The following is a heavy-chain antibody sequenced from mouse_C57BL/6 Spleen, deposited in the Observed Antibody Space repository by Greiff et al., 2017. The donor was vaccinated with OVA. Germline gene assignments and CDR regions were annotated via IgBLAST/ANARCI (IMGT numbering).Heavy chain of an antibody. CDR2: ISSGSSTI. CDR1: GFTFSDYG. J-gene: IGHJ4*01. CDR3: AREGRYYAMDY. D-gene: IGHD3-3*01. V-gene: IGHV5-17*01. Sequence: EVKLVESGGGLVKPGGSLKLSCAASGFTFSDYGMHWVRQAPEKGLEWVAYISSGSSTIYYADTVKGLFTISRDNAKNTLFLQMTSLRSEDTAMYYCAREGRYYAMDYWGQGTSVTVSS.